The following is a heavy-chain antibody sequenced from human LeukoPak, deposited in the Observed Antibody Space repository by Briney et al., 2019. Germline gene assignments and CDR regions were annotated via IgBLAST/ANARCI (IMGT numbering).Heavy chain of an antibody. V-gene: IGHV3-30*04. CDR3: ARARSGEYYFDY. D-gene: IGHD2-21*01. CDR1: GYTFTSYA. Sequence: SCKASGYTFTSYAMHWVRQAPGKGLEWVAVISYDGSNKYYADSVKGRFTISRDNSKNTLYLQMNSLRAEDTAVYYCARARSGEYYFDYWGQGTLVTVSS. J-gene: IGHJ4*02. CDR2: ISYDGSNK.